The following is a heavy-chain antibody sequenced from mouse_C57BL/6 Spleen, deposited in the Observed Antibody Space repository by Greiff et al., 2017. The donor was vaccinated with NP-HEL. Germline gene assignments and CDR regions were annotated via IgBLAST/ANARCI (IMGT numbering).Heavy chain of an antibody. CDR2: ISSGSSTI. CDR1: GFTFSDYG. Sequence: EVKLVESGGGLVKPGGSLKLSCAASGFTFSDYGMHWVRQAPEKGLEWVAYISSGSSTIYYADTVKGRVTISRDNAKNTLFLQMTSLRSEDTAMYYCARDDGTGYYAMDYWGQGTSVTVSS. CDR3: ARDDGTGYYAMDY. D-gene: IGHD4-1*01. J-gene: IGHJ4*01. V-gene: IGHV5-17*01.